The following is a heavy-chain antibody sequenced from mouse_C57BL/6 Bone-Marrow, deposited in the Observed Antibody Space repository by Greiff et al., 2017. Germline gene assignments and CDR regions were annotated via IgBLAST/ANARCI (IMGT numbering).Heavy chain of an antibody. Sequence: VQLQQSGAELVRPGASVKLSCTASGFNIKDDYMHWVKQRPEQGLEWIGWIDPENGDTEYASKFQGKATITADTSSNTAYLQLSSLASEDTAVYYCTTYAMDYWGQGTSVTVAS. CDR1: GFNIKDDY. CDR2: IDPENGDT. V-gene: IGHV14-4*01. CDR3: TTYAMDY. J-gene: IGHJ4*01.